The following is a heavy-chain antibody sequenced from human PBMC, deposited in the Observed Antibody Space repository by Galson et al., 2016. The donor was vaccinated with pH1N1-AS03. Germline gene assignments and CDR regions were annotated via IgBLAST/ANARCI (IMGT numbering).Heavy chain of an antibody. D-gene: IGHD6-13*01. CDR1: GFTFNTCA. CDR2: ISGSGGST. Sequence: SLRLSCAVSGFTFNTCAMNWVRQAPGKGLEWVSGISGSGGSTNYADSGKGRFTISRDNSKNMLYLHMSSLRAEDTAVYYCAKAMGAYSISVIDYWGQGTLVTVSS. V-gene: IGHV3-23*01. CDR3: AKAMGAYSISVIDY. J-gene: IGHJ4*02.